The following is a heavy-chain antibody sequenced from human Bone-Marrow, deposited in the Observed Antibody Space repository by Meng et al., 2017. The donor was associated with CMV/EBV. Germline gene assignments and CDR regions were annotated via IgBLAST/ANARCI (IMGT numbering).Heavy chain of an antibody. Sequence: GESLKISCVASGFRFDDYGMTWVRQAPGKGLEWVSGISDSTYYADSVKGRFTISRENAKNSLYLQMNTLRADDTAVYYCARVGGFYDFWSAYPWYFDHWGQGTLVAVSS. V-gene: IGHV3-20*04. J-gene: IGHJ4*02. CDR3: ARVGGFYDFWSAYPWYFDH. CDR1: GFRFDDYG. D-gene: IGHD3-3*01. CDR2: ISDST.